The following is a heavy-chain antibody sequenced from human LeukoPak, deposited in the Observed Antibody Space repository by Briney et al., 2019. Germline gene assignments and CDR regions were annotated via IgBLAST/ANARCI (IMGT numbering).Heavy chain of an antibody. CDR2: IDPSDSYT. J-gene: IGHJ4*02. D-gene: IGHD3-9*01. Sequence: GESLKISCKGSGYSFTSYWISWVRQMPGKGLEWMGRIDPSDSYTNYSPSFQGHVTISADKSISTAYLQWGSLKASDTAMYYCAIGYDILTGSFDYWGQGTLVTVSS. V-gene: IGHV5-10-1*01. CDR1: GYSFTSYW. CDR3: AIGYDILTGSFDY.